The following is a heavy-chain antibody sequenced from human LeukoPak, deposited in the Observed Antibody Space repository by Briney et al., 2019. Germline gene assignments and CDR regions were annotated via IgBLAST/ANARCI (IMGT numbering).Heavy chain of an antibody. CDR1: GGSINNYY. V-gene: IGHV4-59*08. Sequence: PSETLSLTCTVSGGSINNYYWSWIRQPPGKGLEWIGTMYHSGSTNYNPSLKSRVTISVDTSKNQFSLKLSSVTAADTAVYFCARGFRGDNFDYWGQGTLVTVSS. D-gene: IGHD7-27*01. J-gene: IGHJ4*02. CDR3: ARGFRGDNFDY. CDR2: MYHSGST.